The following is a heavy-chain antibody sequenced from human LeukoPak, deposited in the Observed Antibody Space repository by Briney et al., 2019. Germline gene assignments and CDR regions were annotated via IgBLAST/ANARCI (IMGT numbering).Heavy chain of an antibody. V-gene: IGHV1-18*01. CDR1: GYTFTSYG. CDR2: ISAYNGNT. CDR3: ARGGSYRGYFDY. D-gene: IGHD1-26*01. Sequence: ASVTVSCTASGYTFTSYGISWVRQAPGPGLEWMGWISAYNGNTNYAQKLQGRVTMTTDTSTSTAYMELRSLGSDDTAVYYCARGGSYRGYFDYWGQGTLVTVAS. J-gene: IGHJ4*02.